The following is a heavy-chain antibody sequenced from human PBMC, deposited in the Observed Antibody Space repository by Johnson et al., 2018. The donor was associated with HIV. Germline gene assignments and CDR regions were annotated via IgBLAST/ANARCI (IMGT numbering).Heavy chain of an antibody. V-gene: IGHV3-11*04. CDR3: ARDRRDVSSSRWFGPTRRAFDI. Sequence: QMLLVESGGGLVQPGGSLRLSCAASGFIFSDYYMSWIRQAPGKGLEWVSYISSSGSTIYYADSVKGRFTISRDYPKNSLYLQMNSLRAEDTAVYYCARDRRDVSSSRWFGPTRRAFDIWGQGTMVTVSS. D-gene: IGHD6-6*01. CDR1: GFIFSDYY. J-gene: IGHJ3*02. CDR2: ISSSGSTI.